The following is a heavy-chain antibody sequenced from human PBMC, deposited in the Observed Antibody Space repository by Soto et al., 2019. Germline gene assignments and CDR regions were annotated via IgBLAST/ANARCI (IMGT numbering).Heavy chain of an antibody. CDR2: IIPIFGTA. V-gene: IGHV1-69*12. J-gene: IGHJ6*02. Sequence: QVQLVQSEAEVKNPGSSVKVSCKAPGGTFSSYAITWVRQAPGQGLEWMGGIIPIFGTANYAQNFHGRVTFAAEDSTSKAYLELSSLRSEDTAVYYCAKDIVLVTVARRTNCGIDVWGQGTTVTVSS. D-gene: IGHD2-2*01. CDR3: AKDIVLVTVARRTNCGIDV. CDR1: GGTFSSYA.